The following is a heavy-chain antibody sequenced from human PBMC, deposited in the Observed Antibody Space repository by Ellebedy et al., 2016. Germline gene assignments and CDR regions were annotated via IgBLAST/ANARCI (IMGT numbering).Heavy chain of an antibody. V-gene: IGHV1-69*06. CDR1: GGTLRNSA. J-gene: IGHJ6*03. Sequence: SVKVSCKASGGTLRNSAICWVRQAPGQGLEWMGGIIPIVDTPKYSQRFQARVTITADKSTSTTYMELSNLGSEDTAVYYCATVGGDYPVNYYMDVWGTGTAVTVSS. D-gene: IGHD4-17*01. CDR3: ATVGGDYPVNYYMDV. CDR2: IIPIVDTP.